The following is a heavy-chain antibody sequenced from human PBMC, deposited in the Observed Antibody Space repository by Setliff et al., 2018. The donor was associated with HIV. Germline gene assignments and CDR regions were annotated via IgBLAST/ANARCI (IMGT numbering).Heavy chain of an antibody. CDR1: GGAISSYY. D-gene: IGHD3-22*01. J-gene: IGHJ5*02. V-gene: IGHV4-4*09. CDR2: INTSGTT. Sequence: SETLSLTCTVSGGAISSYYWSWIRLPPGKGLEWIGYINTSGTTNYNPSLKSRVTISVDTSKNQFALKLSSVTAADTAVYFCARQTYYYDNSGHNWFDPWGQGTLVTVSS. CDR3: ARQTYYYDNSGHNWFDP.